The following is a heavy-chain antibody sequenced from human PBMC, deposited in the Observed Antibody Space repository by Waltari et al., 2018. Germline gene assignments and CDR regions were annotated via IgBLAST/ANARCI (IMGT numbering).Heavy chain of an antibody. Sequence: QVQLVESGGGVVQPGRSLRLSCAASGFTFRSYGMHWVRQAPGKGLEWVAVISYDGSNKYYADSVKGRFTISRDNSKNTLYLQMNSLRAEDTAVYYCAKVDEVGFDYWGQGTLVTVSS. D-gene: IGHD1-26*01. J-gene: IGHJ4*02. CDR3: AKVDEVGFDY. V-gene: IGHV3-30*18. CDR1: GFTFRSYG. CDR2: ISYDGSNK.